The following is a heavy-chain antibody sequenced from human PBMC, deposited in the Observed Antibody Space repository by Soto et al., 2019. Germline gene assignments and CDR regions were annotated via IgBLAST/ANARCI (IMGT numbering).Heavy chain of an antibody. J-gene: IGHJ4*02. V-gene: IGHV4-39*01. CDR2: IYYSGST. Sequence: SETLSLTCTVSGGSISSSSYYWGWIRQPPGKGLEWIGSIYYSGSTYYNPSLKSRVTISVDTSKNQFSLKLSSVTAADTAVYYCARVAGRVVITIFDYWGQGTLVIVSS. CDR3: ARVAGRVVITIFDY. D-gene: IGHD3-22*01. CDR1: GGSISSSSYY.